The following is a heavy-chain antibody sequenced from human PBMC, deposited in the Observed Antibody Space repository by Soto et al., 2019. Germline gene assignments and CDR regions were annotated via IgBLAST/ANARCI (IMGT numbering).Heavy chain of an antibody. Sequence: SVKVSCKASGGTFRTFAISWVRQAPGQGLEWMGEITPLFGTAKNAQKFQGRVTITADESTTKAYMELSSLRSDDTAVYYCARVHVMVVAGSTFDYWGHGTLVTVSS. CDR2: ITPLFGTA. CDR3: ARVHVMVVAGSTFDY. D-gene: IGHD6-19*01. CDR1: GGTFRTFA. J-gene: IGHJ4*01. V-gene: IGHV1-69*13.